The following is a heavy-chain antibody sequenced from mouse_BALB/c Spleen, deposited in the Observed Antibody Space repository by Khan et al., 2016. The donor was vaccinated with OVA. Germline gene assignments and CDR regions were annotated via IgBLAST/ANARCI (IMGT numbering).Heavy chain of an antibody. CDR2: ISSDGTYT. CDR1: GFTFRNYG. CDR3: TSHVTGSFAY. D-gene: IGHD4-1*01. Sequence: EVELVESGGDLVKPGGSLKLSCAASGFTFRNYGMSWVRQTPDKRLEWVATISSDGTYTYYPDSVKGRFTISRNNAKNTLYLQMSSLKSEDTAMDYCTSHVTGSFAYWGQGTLVTVSA. J-gene: IGHJ3*01. V-gene: IGHV5-6*01.